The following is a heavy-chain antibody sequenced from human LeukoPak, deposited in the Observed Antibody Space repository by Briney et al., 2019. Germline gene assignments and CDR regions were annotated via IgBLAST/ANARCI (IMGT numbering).Heavy chain of an antibody. CDR1: AGFISSCRHH. D-gene: IGHD5/OR15-5a*01. Sequence: PSETLSLTCTVSAGFISSCRHHWGWIRQSPGKGLEWIGSIFSGRTTYYNPSLNDRVTIFIVTSKNQFSLQLNSVTAADTSVYYCVRHDGRGGSTMGALDSWGQGSLVTVSS. CDR3: VRHDGRGGSTMGALDS. V-gene: IGHV4-39*01. CDR2: IFSGRTT. J-gene: IGHJ4*02.